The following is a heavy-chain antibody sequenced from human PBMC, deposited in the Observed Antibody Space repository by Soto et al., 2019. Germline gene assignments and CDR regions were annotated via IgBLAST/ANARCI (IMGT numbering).Heavy chain of an antibody. CDR1: GFTFSSYM. V-gene: IGHV3-23*01. D-gene: IGHD6-19*01. CDR2: ISGSTDNT. J-gene: IGHJ5*02. Sequence: TGGSLRLSCAASGFTFSSYMMTWVRQAPGKGLEWVSSISGSTDNTYYADSVKGRFTISRDNSKNTLYLQMSSLRAEDTAVYYCARDSSAWPTWGQGALVTVSS. CDR3: ARDSSAWPT.